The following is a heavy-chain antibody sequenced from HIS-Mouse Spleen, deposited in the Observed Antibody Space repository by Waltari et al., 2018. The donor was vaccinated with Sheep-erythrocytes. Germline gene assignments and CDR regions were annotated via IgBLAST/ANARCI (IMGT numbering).Heavy chain of an antibody. D-gene: IGHD2-8*01. J-gene: IGHJ3*02. CDR3: AKGDAMVYDAFDI. Sequence: QVQLVESGGGLVQPGRSLRLSCAASGFTFSSYGMHWVRQAPGKGLEWVAVISYDGSNKYYADSVKGRFTISRDNSKNTLYLQMNSLRAEDTAVYYCAKGDAMVYDAFDIWGQGTMVTVSS. CDR1: GFTFSSYG. V-gene: IGHV3-30*18. CDR2: ISYDGSNK.